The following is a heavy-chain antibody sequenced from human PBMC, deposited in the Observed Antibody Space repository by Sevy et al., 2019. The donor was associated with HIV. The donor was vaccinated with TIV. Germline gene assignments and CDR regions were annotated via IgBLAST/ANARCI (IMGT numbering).Heavy chain of an antibody. V-gene: IGHV3-21*01. CDR3: ARSPGPKQLVRH. CDR1: GFTFSSYS. J-gene: IGHJ4*02. Sequence: GGSLRLSCAASGFTFSSYSMNWVRQAPGKGLEWVSYISSSGSYINYANSVKGRFTISRDNAKNSLYLQMNSLRAEDTAVYYCARSPGPKQLVRHWGQGTLVTVSS. D-gene: IGHD6-13*01. CDR2: ISSSGSYI.